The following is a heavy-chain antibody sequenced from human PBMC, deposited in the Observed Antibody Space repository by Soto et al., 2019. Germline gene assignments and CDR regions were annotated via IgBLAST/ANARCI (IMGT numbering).Heavy chain of an antibody. CDR1: GYNFSGYW. J-gene: IGHJ4*02. CDR2: IYPSDSDT. D-gene: IGHD3-3*01. V-gene: IGHV5-51*01. Sequence: SLKISCKGSGYNFSGYWIAWVRQMPGKVLELMGIIYPSDSDTRYRPSFQGHVTISADKSISSAYLQWRSMRASDNDLYYCARGGVSPRTFDYWGQGIPVTVYS. CDR3: ARGGVSPRTFDY.